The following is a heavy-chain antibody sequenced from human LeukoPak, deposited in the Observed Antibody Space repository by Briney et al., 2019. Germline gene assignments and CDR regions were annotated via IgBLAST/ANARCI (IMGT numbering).Heavy chain of an antibody. D-gene: IGHD3-22*01. CDR2: FDPEDGET. J-gene: IGHJ3*02. Sequence: GASVKVSCKVSGYTLTELSMHWVRQAPGKGLEWMGGFDPEDGETIYAQKFQGRVTMTEDTSTDTAYMELSSLRSEDTAVYYCATGRVVGNYYYDSSGYYLGAFDIWGQGTMVTVSS. CDR1: GYTLTELS. V-gene: IGHV1-24*01. CDR3: ATGRVVGNYYYDSSGYYLGAFDI.